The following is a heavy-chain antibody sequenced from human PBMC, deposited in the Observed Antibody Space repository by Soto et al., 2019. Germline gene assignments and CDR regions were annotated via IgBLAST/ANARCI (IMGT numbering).Heavy chain of an antibody. D-gene: IGHD3-9*01. Sequence: QVQLVESGGGVVQPGRSLRLSCAASGFTFSSYGMHWVRQAPGKGLEWVAVIWYDGSNKYYADSVKGRFTISRDNSKNTLYLQMNSLRAEDTAVYYCARDGSDWLLFSPSFDYWGQGTLVTVSS. CDR3: ARDGSDWLLFSPSFDY. CDR1: GFTFSSYG. V-gene: IGHV3-33*01. CDR2: IWYDGSNK. J-gene: IGHJ4*02.